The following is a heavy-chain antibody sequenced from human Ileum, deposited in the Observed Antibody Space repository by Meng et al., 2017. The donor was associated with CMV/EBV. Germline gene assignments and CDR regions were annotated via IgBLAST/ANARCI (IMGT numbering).Heavy chain of an antibody. V-gene: IGHV3-74*01. CDR1: GFTFSSHW. CDR2: LNTDGSDS. J-gene: IGHJ4*02. CDR3: ARGLVGAVGFGDS. Sequence: GGSLRLSCSASGFTFSSHWIHWVRQRPGKGLLRVSCLNTDGSDSAYADSVKGRFTIPRDNAKNTLYLQMSSLTADDTAVYYCARGLVGAVGFGDSWGQGTLVTVSS. D-gene: IGHD1-26*01.